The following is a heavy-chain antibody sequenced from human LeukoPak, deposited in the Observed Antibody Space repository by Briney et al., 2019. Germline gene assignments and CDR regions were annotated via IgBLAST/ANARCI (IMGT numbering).Heavy chain of an antibody. CDR3: ARAPGSGWYGD. CDR2: IYTSGST. CDR1: GVSISSYY. V-gene: IGHV4-4*07. J-gene: IGHJ4*02. D-gene: IGHD6-19*01. Sequence: SETLSLTCTVSGVSISSYYWSWIRQPPGKGLEWIGRIYTSGSTNHNPSLKSRVTISVDTSKNQFSLKLSSVTAADTAVYYCARAPGSGWYGDWGQGTLVTVSS.